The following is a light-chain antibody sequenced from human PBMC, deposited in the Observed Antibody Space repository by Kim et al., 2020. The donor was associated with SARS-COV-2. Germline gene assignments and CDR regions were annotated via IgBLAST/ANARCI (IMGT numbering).Light chain of an antibody. CDR1: SSDVGGYDY. CDR3: NSYTSSNTRV. CDR2: DGN. Sequence: SITISCTGTSSDVGGYDYVSWYQQQPGKAPKLIIYDGNDRPSADSDRFYGSKSGNTASLTISDLQPEGEANYYCNSYTSSNTRVFGGGTQLTV. J-gene: IGLJ3*02. V-gene: IGLV2-14*04.